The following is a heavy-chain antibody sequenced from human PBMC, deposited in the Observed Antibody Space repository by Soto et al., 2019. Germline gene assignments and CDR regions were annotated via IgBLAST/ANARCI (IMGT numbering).Heavy chain of an antibody. CDR1: GYTFTSYG. Sequence: VKVSCKASGYTFTSYGISWVRQAPGQGLEWMGWISAYNGNTNYAQKLQGRVTMTTDTSTSTAYMELRSLRSDDTAVYYCARDSRVPTYYYDSSGYLVYWRQGTLVTVSS. CDR3: ARDSRVPTYYYDSSGYLVY. CDR2: ISAYNGNT. D-gene: IGHD3-22*01. J-gene: IGHJ4*02. V-gene: IGHV1-18*04.